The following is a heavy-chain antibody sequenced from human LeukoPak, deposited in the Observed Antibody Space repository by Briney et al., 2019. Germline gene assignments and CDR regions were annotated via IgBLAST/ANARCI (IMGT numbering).Heavy chain of an antibody. CDR2: INPNSGGT. D-gene: IGHD1-26*01. CDR1: GYTFTGYY. V-gene: IGHV1-2*02. CDR3: ARAKGVGATFDY. J-gene: IGHJ4*02. Sequence: ASVTVSCKASGYTFTGYYMHWVRQAPGQGLEWMGWINPNSGGTNYAQKFQGRVTMTRDTSISTAYMELSRLRSDDKAVYYCARAKGVGATFDYWGQGTLVTVSS.